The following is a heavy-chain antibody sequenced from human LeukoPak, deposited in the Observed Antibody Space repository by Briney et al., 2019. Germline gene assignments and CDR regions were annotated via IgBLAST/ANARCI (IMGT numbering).Heavy chain of an antibody. J-gene: IGHJ3*02. D-gene: IGHD6-13*01. CDR1: GYTFTSYD. CDR3: ARGSWYEVNAFDI. V-gene: IGHV1-8*03. Sequence: ASVKVSCKASGYTFTSYDINWVRQAPGQGLEWMGWMNPNSGNTGYAQKFQGRVTITRNTSISTAYMELSSLRSEDTAVYYCARGSWYEVNAFDIWGQGTMVTVSS. CDR2: MNPNSGNT.